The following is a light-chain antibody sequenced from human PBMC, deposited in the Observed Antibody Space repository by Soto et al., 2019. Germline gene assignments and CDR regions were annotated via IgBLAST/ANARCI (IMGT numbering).Light chain of an antibody. CDR1: SSDVGAYNY. Sequence: QSVLTQPASVSGSPGQSITISCTGASSDVGAYNYVSWYQQHPGKAPKLMIYGVSSRPSGVSDRFSGSKSGNTASLTISGLQAEDEADYYCSSYTTSSTYVFGPGTKVTVL. V-gene: IGLV2-14*03. CDR3: SSYTTSSTYV. J-gene: IGLJ1*01. CDR2: GVS.